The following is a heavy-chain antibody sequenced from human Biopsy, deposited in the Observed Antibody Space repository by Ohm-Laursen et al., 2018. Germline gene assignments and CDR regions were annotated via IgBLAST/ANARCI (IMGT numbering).Heavy chain of an antibody. Sequence: SLVKVSCKGVGYTFTGYYIHWVRQAPGQGLEWMGYIYPNNGDTKYAQNFQGRVTMTRDTSVSTAYMDLTGLTSDDTAVYYCTTGGSGFYYPFDSWGQGTLVTVSS. CDR3: TTGGSGFYYPFDS. CDR1: GYTFTGYY. D-gene: IGHD3-22*01. CDR2: IYPNNGDT. J-gene: IGHJ4*02. V-gene: IGHV1-2*02.